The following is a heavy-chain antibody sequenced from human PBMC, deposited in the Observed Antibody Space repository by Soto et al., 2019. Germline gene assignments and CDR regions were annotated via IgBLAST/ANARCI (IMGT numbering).Heavy chain of an antibody. CDR2: FDPEDGET. Sequence: ASVKVSCKVSGYTLTELSMHWVRQAPGKGLEWMGGFDPEDGETIYAQKFQGRVTMTEDTSTDTAYMELSSLRSEDTAVYYCATGIAVAGTFDFWGQGTLVTVSS. J-gene: IGHJ4*02. CDR3: ATGIAVAGTFDF. D-gene: IGHD6-19*01. V-gene: IGHV1-24*01. CDR1: GYTLTELS.